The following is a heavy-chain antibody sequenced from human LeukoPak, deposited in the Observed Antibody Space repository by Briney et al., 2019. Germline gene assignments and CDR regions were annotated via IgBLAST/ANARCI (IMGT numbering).Heavy chain of an antibody. CDR1: GYTFTDYD. CDR2: MNPNSGNA. D-gene: IGHD3-10*01. Sequence: ASVKVSCKASGYTFTDYDIHWVRQAPGQGLEWMGWMNPNSGNAGYAQKFQGRVTMTRNTSISTAYMELSSLRSEDTAVYYCARGKLLWFGELFQKRYYFDYWGQGTLVTVSS. J-gene: IGHJ4*02. V-gene: IGHV1-8*02. CDR3: ARGKLLWFGELFQKRYYFDY.